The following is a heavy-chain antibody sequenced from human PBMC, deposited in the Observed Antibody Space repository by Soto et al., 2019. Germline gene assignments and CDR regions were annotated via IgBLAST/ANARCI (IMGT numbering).Heavy chain of an antibody. J-gene: IGHJ6*02. CDR3: ARGRRAEPMVRGVISLVGMDV. CDR2: INHSGST. D-gene: IGHD3-10*01. CDR1: GGSFSGYY. Sequence: SETLSLTCAVYGGSFSGYYWSWIRQPPGKGLEWIGEINHSGSTNYNPSLKSRVTISVDTSKNQFSLKLSSVTAADTAVHYCARGRRAEPMVRGVISLVGMDVWGQGTTVTVSS. V-gene: IGHV4-34*01.